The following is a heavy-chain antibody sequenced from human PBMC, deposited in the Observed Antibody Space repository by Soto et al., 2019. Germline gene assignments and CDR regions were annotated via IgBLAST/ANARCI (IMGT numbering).Heavy chain of an antibody. Sequence: QVQLVESGGGVVQPGTSLRLSCVGSGFTFRSYVIHWVRQAPGKGLEWVALTSYDGSNNFYGDSVKVRFTISRHNSRNTVELQIDSLTFEDTALYYCARWGTTGGLDVWGQGTLVCVSS. D-gene: IGHD3-16*01. J-gene: IGHJ4*02. CDR1: GFTFRSYV. CDR3: ARWGTTGGLDV. CDR2: TSYDGSNN. V-gene: IGHV3-33*05.